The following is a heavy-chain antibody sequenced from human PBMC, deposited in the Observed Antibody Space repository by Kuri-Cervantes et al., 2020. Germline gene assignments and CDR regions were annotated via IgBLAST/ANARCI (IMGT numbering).Heavy chain of an antibody. Sequence: GESLKISCAASGFTFSSYGMHWVRQAPGKGLEWVAVISYDGSNKYYADSVKGRFTISRDNSKNTLYLQMNSLRAEDTAVYYCARDGGSGSYYIAYYYYGMDVWGQGTTVTGSS. CDR3: ARDGGSGSYYIAYYYYGMDV. CDR1: GFTFSSYG. V-gene: IGHV3-30*03. D-gene: IGHD3-10*01. CDR2: ISYDGSNK. J-gene: IGHJ6*02.